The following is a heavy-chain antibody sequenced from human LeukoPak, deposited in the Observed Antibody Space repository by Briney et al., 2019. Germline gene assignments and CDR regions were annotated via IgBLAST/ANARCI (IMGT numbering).Heavy chain of an antibody. CDR2: IIPIFGTA. V-gene: IGHV1-69*05. D-gene: IGHD2-2*01. CDR3: ARYCSSTSCYIDAFDI. Sequence: SVKVSCKASGGTFSSYAISWVRQAPGQGLEWMGGIIPIFGTANHAQKFQGRVTITTDESTSTAYMELSSLRSEDTAVYYCARYCSSTSCYIDAFDIWGQGTMVTVSS. CDR1: GGTFSSYA. J-gene: IGHJ3*02.